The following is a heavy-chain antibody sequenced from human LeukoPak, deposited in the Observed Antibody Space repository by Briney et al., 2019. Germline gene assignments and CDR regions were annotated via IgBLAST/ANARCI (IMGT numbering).Heavy chain of an antibody. Sequence: GASVKVSCKASGYTFTGYYMHWVRQAPGQGLEWMGWINPNSGGTNYAQKFQGRVTMTRDTSISTAYMELSRLRSDDTAVYYCARDPHGICSSTSCPSWGQGTLVTVSS. CDR2: INPNSGGT. J-gene: IGHJ4*02. CDR1: GYTFTGYY. D-gene: IGHD2-2*01. V-gene: IGHV1-2*02. CDR3: ARDPHGICSSTSCPS.